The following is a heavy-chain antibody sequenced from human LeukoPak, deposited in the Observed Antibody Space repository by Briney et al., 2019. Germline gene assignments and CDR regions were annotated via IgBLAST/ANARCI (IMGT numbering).Heavy chain of an antibody. J-gene: IGHJ4*02. V-gene: IGHV4-59*01. D-gene: IGHD1-14*01. CDR3: VRANHFDY. Sequence: SETLSLTCTVSGGSISGYYWSWFRQPPGKGLEWIGDIYYSGSTNYNPSLKSRVTISVDTSKNQFSLKLSYVTAADTAVYYCVRANHFDYWGQGSLVTVCS. CDR2: IYYSGST. CDR1: GGSISGYY.